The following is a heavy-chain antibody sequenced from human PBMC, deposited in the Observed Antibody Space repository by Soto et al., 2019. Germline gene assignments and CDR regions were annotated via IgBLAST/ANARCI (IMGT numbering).Heavy chain of an antibody. CDR2: ISGSGGST. CDR1: GFTFSSYA. Sequence: EVQLLESGGGLVQPGGSLRLSCAASGFTFSSYAMSWVRQAPGKGLEWVSAISGSGGSTYYADSVKGRFTISSDNSTNTRYMQMNSLRAGDTAVYYCAKGPGGYWGQGTLVTVSS. V-gene: IGHV3-23*01. CDR3: AKGPGGY. J-gene: IGHJ4*02. D-gene: IGHD3-10*01.